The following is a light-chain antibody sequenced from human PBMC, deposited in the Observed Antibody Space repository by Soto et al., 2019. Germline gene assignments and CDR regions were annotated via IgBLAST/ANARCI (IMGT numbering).Light chain of an antibody. J-gene: IGLJ1*01. CDR3: SSYSDSDTKV. Sequence: QSVLTQPASVSASPGQSITISCTGTSSDVGGSNFVSWYQQHPGKPPKLIIYDVATRPSGVSNRFSGSKSGSTASLIISRLQTEDEADDYCSSYSDSDTKVFGTGTKVTVL. CDR2: DVA. V-gene: IGLV2-14*03. CDR1: SSDVGGSNF.